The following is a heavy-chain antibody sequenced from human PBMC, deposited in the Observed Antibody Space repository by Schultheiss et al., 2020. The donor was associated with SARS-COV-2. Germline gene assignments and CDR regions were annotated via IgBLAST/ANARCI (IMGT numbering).Heavy chain of an antibody. Sequence: GGSLRLSCAASGFTFSSYSMNWVRQAPGKGLEWVSSISSSSSYIYYADSVKGRFTISRDNSKNTLYLQMNSLRAEDTAVYYCARDLFAAAGTGAYWGQGTLVTGSS. J-gene: IGHJ4*02. CDR2: ISSSSSYI. V-gene: IGHV3-21*01. CDR3: ARDLFAAAGTGAY. D-gene: IGHD6-13*01. CDR1: GFTFSSYS.